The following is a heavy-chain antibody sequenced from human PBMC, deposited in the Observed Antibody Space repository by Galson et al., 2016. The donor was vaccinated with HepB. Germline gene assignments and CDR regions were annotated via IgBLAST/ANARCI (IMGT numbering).Heavy chain of an antibody. V-gene: IGHV4-59*01. Sequence: SETLSLTCTVSGGSISSYSWSWIRQPPGKGLEWIGYIFYTVSTNSNPSLKRRVTISLDASKNQFSLMLTSVIAADTAVYYCAREVEGLDVWGQGTTVAVSS. CDR2: IFYTVST. CDR3: AREVEGLDV. CDR1: GGSISSYS. J-gene: IGHJ6*02.